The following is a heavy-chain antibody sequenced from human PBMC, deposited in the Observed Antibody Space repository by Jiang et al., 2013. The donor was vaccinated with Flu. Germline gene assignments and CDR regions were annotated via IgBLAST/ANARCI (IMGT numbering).Heavy chain of an antibody. CDR1: GGSFSGYY. CDR3: ARGPDSSGYGWFDP. J-gene: IGHJ5*02. V-gene: IGHV4-34*01. CDR2: INHSGST. Sequence: LTCAVYGGSFSGYYWSWIRQPPGKGLEWIGEINHSGSTNYNPSLKSRVTISVDTSKNQFSLKLSSVTAADTAVYYCARGPDSSGYGWFDPWGQGTLVTVSS. D-gene: IGHD6-19*01.